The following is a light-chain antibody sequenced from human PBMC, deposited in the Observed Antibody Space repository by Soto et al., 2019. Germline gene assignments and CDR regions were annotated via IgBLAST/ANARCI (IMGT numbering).Light chain of an antibody. V-gene: IGKV3-15*01. J-gene: IGKJ1*01. CDR3: QEYNTWPWT. CDR1: QSVNNN. Sequence: ETLMTQSPATLSVYPGERATLSCRASQSVNNNLAWYQQKLGQAPRVLSYGASTRVTGIPARFTGSGSGTEFILTITSMQSEDSAVYYCQEYNTWPWTFGQGTKVDFK. CDR2: GAS.